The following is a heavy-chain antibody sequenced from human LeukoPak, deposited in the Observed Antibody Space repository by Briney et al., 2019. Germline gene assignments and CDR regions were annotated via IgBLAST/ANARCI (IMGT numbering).Heavy chain of an antibody. D-gene: IGHD2-15*01. CDR1: GYTFTSNW. CDR2: VYPGDSHT. CDR3: VRTPTCSSGSCYPNWFDS. Sequence: KVSCKASGYTFTSNWIGWVRQMPGKGLEWMAIVYPGDSHTKYSPSFQGQVTISADKSISTAYLQWSRLEASDTAMYYCVRTPTCSSGSCYPNWFDSWGQGTLVTVSS. V-gene: IGHV5-51*01. J-gene: IGHJ5*01.